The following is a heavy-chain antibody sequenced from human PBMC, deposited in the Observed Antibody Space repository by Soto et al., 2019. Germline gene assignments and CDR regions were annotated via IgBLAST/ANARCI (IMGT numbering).Heavy chain of an antibody. Sequence: VQLVESGGGLVKPGGSLRLSCAASGFTFSSYGMHWVRQAPGKGLEWVAVISYDGSNKYYADSVKGRFTISRDNSKNTLYLQMNSLRAEDTAVYYCANGVGGYYYADAFDIWGQGTMVTVSS. CDR3: ANGVGGYYYADAFDI. V-gene: IGHV3-30*18. CDR1: GFTFSSYG. D-gene: IGHD3-22*01. J-gene: IGHJ3*02. CDR2: ISYDGSNK.